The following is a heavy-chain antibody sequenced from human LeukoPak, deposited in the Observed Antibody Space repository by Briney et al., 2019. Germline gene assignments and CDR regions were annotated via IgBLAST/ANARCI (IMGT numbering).Heavy chain of an antibody. CDR3: ARAPGPYTSSWQFDY. CDR2: VHHSGST. V-gene: IGHV4-34*01. D-gene: IGHD6-13*01. J-gene: IGHJ4*02. CDR1: GGSFSGYY. Sequence: SETLSLTCAVYGGSFSGYYWNWIRQPPGKGLEWIGEVHHSGSTKYNPSLKSRVTISVDASKNQFSLKLTSVTAADTAVYHCARAPGPYTSSWQFDYWGQGTLATVSS.